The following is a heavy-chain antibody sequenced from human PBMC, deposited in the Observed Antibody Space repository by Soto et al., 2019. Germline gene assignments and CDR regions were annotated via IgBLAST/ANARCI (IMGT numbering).Heavy chain of an antibody. CDR2: IYYDGSKT. V-gene: IGHV3-33*06. D-gene: IGHD3-10*01. J-gene: IGHJ4*02. CDR1: GFTFDDFA. Sequence: GWSLRLSCTGSGFTFDDFAINWVRQAPGKGLEWVSLIYYDGSKTFYADSVKGRFTISRDDSENTVYLQMNSLRAEDTAVYYFDKDRGSPSMIRGLMTPLNYYDSWGQGARVTVSS. CDR3: DKDRGSPSMIRGLMTPLNYYDS.